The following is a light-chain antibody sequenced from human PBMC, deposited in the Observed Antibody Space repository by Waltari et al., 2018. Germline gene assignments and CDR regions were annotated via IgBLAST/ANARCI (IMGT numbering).Light chain of an antibody. V-gene: IGKV3-15*01. CDR3: QQYNDWPQT. Sequence: IVMTQSPATLSVSPGESVTHSCRASQSVSGNLAWYQQKPGQAPRLLMYGASTRAAGVPTRFSGSGSGTEFTVTISSLQSEDFAVYYCQQYNDWPQTFGQGTKLETK. CDR1: QSVSGN. J-gene: IGKJ2*01. CDR2: GAS.